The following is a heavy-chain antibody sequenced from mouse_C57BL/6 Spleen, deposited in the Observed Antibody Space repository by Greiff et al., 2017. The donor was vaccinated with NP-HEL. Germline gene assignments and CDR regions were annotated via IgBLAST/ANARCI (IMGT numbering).Heavy chain of an antibody. CDR3: ARSDYGSSLYYFDY. V-gene: IGHV1-69*01. Sequence: QVQLQQPGAELVMPGASVKLSCKASGYTFTSYWMHWVKQRPGQGLEWIGEIDPSDSYTNYNQKFKGKSTLTVDKSSSTAYMQLSSLTSEDSAVYYCARSDYGSSLYYFDYWGQGTTLTVSS. J-gene: IGHJ2*01. CDR2: IDPSDSYT. D-gene: IGHD1-1*01. CDR1: GYTFTSYW.